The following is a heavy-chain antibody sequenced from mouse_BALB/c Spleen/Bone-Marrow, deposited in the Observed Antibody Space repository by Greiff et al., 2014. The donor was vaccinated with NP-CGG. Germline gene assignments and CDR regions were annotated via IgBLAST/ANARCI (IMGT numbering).Heavy chain of an antibody. CDR3: ARNLYYFDY. Sequence: QVQLQQSGAELMKPGASVKISCKATGYTFSSYWIEWVKQRPGHGLEWIGEILPGSGSTNYNEKFKGKATFTADTSSNTTYMQLNSQTSEDSAVYYCARNLYYFDYWGQGTTLTVSS. V-gene: IGHV1-9*01. CDR1: GYTFSSYW. J-gene: IGHJ2*01. CDR2: ILPGSGST.